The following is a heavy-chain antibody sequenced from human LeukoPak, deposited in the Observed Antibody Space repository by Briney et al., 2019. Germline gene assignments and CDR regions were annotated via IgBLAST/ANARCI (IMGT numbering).Heavy chain of an antibody. D-gene: IGHD6-13*01. CDR1: GYTFTSYD. V-gene: IGHV1-8*01. J-gene: IGHJ3*02. CDR3: ATGGKYSSSWYGDAFDI. Sequence: ASVKVSCKASGYTFTSYDINWVRQATGQGLEWMGWMNPNSGNTGYAQKFQGRVTMTEDTSTDTAYMELSSLRSEDTAVYYCATGGKYSSSWYGDAFDIWGQGTMVTVSS. CDR2: MNPNSGNT.